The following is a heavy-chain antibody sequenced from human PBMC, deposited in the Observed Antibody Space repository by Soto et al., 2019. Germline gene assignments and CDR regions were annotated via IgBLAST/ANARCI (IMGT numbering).Heavy chain of an antibody. CDR1: GDSISSSVW. D-gene: IGHD7-27*01. CDR2: VFHTGNT. CDR3: ARKAWVRFDY. V-gene: IGHV4-4*02. Sequence: SETLSLTCAVSGDSISSSVWWTWVRQPPGKGLEWIGEVFHTGNTNYNPSPKSRVTMSVDKSTNEFSLKVTSVTAADTAIYYCARKAWVRFDYWGQGALVTVSS. J-gene: IGHJ4*02.